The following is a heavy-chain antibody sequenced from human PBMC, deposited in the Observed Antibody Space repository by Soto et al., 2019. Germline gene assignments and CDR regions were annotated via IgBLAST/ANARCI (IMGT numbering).Heavy chain of an antibody. CDR3: ARSSQSTVNTFDY. V-gene: IGHV4-59*12. CDR2: IYYSGST. D-gene: IGHD4-17*01. CDR1: GGSISSYY. J-gene: IGHJ4*02. Sequence: PSETLSLTCTVSGGSISSYYWSWIRQPPGKGLEWIGSIYYSGSTYYNLSLKSRVTISVDTSKNQFSLKLSSVTAADTAVYYCARSSQSTVNTFDYWGQGTLVTVSS.